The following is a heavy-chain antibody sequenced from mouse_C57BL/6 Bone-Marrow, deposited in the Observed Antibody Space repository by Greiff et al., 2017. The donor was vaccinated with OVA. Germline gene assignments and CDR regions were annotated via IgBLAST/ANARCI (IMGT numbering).Heavy chain of an antibody. CDR2: INPYNGGT. CDR3: ARGAYYYGSSSWFAY. V-gene: IGHV1-19*01. D-gene: IGHD1-1*01. CDR1: GSTFTDYY. Sequence: LVEPGASVKMSCKASGSTFTDYYMNWVKQSHGKSLEWIGVINPYNGGTSYNQKFKGKATLTVDKSSSTAYMELNSLTSEDSAVYYCARGAYYYGSSSWFAYWGQGTLVTVSA. J-gene: IGHJ3*01.